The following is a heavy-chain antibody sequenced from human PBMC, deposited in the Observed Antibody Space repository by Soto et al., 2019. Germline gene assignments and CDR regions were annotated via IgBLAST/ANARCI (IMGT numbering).Heavy chain of an antibody. V-gene: IGHV3-66*01. CDR3: ARDWDSSSSFDY. CDR2: IYSGGST. CDR1: GFTVSSNY. Sequence: EVQLVESGGGLVQPGGSLRLSCAASGFTVSSNYMSWVRQAPGKGLEWVSVIYSGGSTYYADSVKGRFTISRDNSKDTLYLQMSSLRAEDTAVYYCARDWDSSSSFDYWGQGTLVTVSS. D-gene: IGHD6-6*01. J-gene: IGHJ4*02.